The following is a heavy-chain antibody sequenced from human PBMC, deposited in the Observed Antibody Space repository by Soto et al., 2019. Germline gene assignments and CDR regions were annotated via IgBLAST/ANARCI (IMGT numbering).Heavy chain of an antibody. CDR2: IYYSGITNYSGIT. V-gene: IGHV4-4*09. CDR3: ARAPRGNYGYPSYFDY. CDR1: GGSVRSYY. J-gene: IGHJ4*02. Sequence: PSETLSLTCNVSGGSVRSYYWSWIRQSPGKGLEWIGYIYYSGITNYSGITNYKPSLKSRVTISVDTPKNQFSLKLSSVTAADTAVYYCARAPRGNYGYPSYFDYWGQGTLVTVSS. D-gene: IGHD3-10*01.